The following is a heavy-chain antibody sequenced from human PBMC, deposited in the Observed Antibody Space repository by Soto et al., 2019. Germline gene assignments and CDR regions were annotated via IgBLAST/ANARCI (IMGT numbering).Heavy chain of an antibody. J-gene: IGHJ4*02. Sequence: PGGSLRLSCAASGFTFSNYWIHWVRQTPGKGLVWVSRINEDGSYTSYADSVKGRFTISRDNAKSTLYLQMNSLRAEDTGLYYCAKDLGSIRYFDWLPLAYWGQGTLVTVSS. V-gene: IGHV3-74*01. D-gene: IGHD3-9*01. CDR2: INEDGSYT. CDR3: AKDLGSIRYFDWLPLAY. CDR1: GFTFSNYW.